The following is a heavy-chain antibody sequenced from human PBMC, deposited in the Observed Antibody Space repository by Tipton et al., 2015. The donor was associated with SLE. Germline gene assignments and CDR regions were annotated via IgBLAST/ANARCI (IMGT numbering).Heavy chain of an antibody. J-gene: IGHJ6*02. V-gene: IGHV4-59*08. Sequence: TLSLTCSVSGGSISNNYWMWIRQPPGKGLEWIGYISYGGGTNYNPSLKSRVTISVDTAKNQFSLRLSSVTAADTAVYYCARGMVTWRGAIIGVDVWGQGTRVNVSS. D-gene: IGHD2-21*02. CDR3: ARGMVTWRGAIIGVDV. CDR1: GGSISNNY. CDR2: ISYGGGT.